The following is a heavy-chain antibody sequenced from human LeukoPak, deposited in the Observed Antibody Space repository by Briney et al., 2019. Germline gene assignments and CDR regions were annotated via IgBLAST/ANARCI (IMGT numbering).Heavy chain of an antibody. D-gene: IGHD5-12*01. J-gene: IGHJ3*02. CDR1: GDSISSSSYC. CDR2: IYNSANT. V-gene: IGHV4-39*01. Sequence: SETLSLTCTVSGDSISSSSYCWDWIHQTPGKGLKWIGNIYNSANTHYNPSLKTRITMSVDTSKNQFSLKLNSVTAADTGIYYCARHSRSAYTGYENAFDIWGQGTMVTVSS. CDR3: ARHSRSAYTGYENAFDI.